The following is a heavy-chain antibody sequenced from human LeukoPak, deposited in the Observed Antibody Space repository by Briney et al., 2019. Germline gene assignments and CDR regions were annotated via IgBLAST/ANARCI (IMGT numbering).Heavy chain of an antibody. V-gene: IGHV4-34*01. Sequence: SETLSLTCAVYGGSFSGYYWSWIRQPPGKGLEWIGEINHSGSTNYNPSLKSRVTISVDTSKNQFSLELSSVTAADTAVYYCARGRAPRSGTTGTTFDYWGKGTLVTVSS. CDR3: ARGRAPRSGTTGTTFDY. D-gene: IGHD1-1*01. J-gene: IGHJ4*02. CDR2: INHSGST. CDR1: GGSFSGYY.